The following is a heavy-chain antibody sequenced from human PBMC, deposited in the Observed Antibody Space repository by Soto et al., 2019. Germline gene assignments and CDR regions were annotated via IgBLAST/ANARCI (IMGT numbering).Heavy chain of an antibody. Sequence: QLQVQESGPGLVKPSETLSLTCTVSGGSISSSSYYWGWIRQPPGKGLEWIGSIYYSGNTYYNPSLKSRVTISVDTSKNQFSLKLSSVTAADTAVYYCARHAWDIVFVAAADYGMDVWGQGTTVTVSS. CDR2: IYYSGNT. V-gene: IGHV4-39*01. CDR3: ARHAWDIVFVAAADYGMDV. CDR1: GGSISSSSYY. D-gene: IGHD2-2*01. J-gene: IGHJ6*02.